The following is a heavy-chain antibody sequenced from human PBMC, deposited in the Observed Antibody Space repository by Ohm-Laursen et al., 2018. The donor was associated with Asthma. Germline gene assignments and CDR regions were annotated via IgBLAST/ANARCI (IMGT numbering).Heavy chain of an antibody. CDR3: ATTSHWFDP. CDR1: GGSISSGDYY. V-gene: IGHV4-31*03. D-gene: IGHD1-1*01. Sequence: TLSLTCTVSGGSISSGDYYWSWIRQHPGKGLEWIGYIFYSGSTYYNPSLKSRATISVDTSNNQFSLKLTSVTAADTAVYYCATTSHWFDPWGQGTLVTVSS. CDR2: IFYSGST. J-gene: IGHJ5*02.